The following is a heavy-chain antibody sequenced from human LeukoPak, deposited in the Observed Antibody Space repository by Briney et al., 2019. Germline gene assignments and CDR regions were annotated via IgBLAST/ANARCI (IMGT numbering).Heavy chain of an antibody. V-gene: IGHV5-51*01. CDR2: IYPGDSDT. CDR1: GYSFTSYW. J-gene: IGHJ4*02. Sequence: GESLKISCKGSGYSFTSYWIGWVRQMPGKGLEWVGIIYPGDSDTRYSPSFQGQVTISTDKSISTAYLQWSSLKASDTAMYYCARGPPGVVATDVWFDYWGQGTLVTVSS. D-gene: IGHD2-15*01. CDR3: ARGPPGVVATDVWFDY.